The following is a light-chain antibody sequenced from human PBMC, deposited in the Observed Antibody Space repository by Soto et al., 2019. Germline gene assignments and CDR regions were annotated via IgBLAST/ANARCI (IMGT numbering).Light chain of an antibody. CDR1: QSISGK. CDR2: AAS. V-gene: IGKV1-12*01. CDR3: QQANSFPIT. J-gene: IGKJ5*01. Sequence: DIQVTQSPSSLSASVGDTVTITCRTSQSISGKLSWYQQIPGKAPKLLIYAASSLQSGVPTRFSGSASGTDFTLTISSLQPEDFATYFCQQANSFPITFGQGTRLEIK.